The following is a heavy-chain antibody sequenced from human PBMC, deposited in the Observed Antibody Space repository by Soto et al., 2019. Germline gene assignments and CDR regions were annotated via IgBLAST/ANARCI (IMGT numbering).Heavy chain of an antibody. CDR1: GYSIISGYY. Sequence: SETLSLTCAVSGYSIISGYYWGWIWQPPGKGLEWIGSIYHSGSTYYNPSLKSRVTISVHTSKNQFSLKLSSVTAADTAVYYCATSVITNTDFEYSGDGTLVTVAS. CDR2: IYHSGST. V-gene: IGHV4-38-2*01. D-gene: IGHD2-8*01. CDR3: ATSVITNTDFEY. J-gene: IGHJ4*01.